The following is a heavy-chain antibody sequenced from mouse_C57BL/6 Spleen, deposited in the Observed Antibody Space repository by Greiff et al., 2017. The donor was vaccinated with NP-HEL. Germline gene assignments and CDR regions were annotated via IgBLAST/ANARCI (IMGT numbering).Heavy chain of an antibody. J-gene: IGHJ2*01. V-gene: IGHV1-66*01. Sequence: QVQLQQSGPELVKPGASVKISCKASGYSFTSYYIHWVKQRPGQGLEWIGWIYPGSGNTKYNEKFKGKATLTADTSSSTAYMQLSSLTSEDSAVYYCARDYISNYGYWGQGTTLTVSS. CDR3: ARDYISNYGY. D-gene: IGHD1-1*01. CDR1: GYSFTSYY. CDR2: IYPGSGNT.